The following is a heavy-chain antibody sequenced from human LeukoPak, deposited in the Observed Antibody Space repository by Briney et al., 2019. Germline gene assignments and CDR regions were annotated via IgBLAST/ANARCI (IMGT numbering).Heavy chain of an antibody. J-gene: IGHJ4*02. Sequence: SETLSLTCTVSGGSISSGGYYWGWIRQHPGEGLEWIGYIYYSGSTYYNPSLKSRVTISVDTSKNQFSLKLSSVTAADTAVYYCARSLGIAAAAYYFDYWGQGTLVTVSS. CDR3: ARSLGIAAAAYYFDY. D-gene: IGHD6-13*01. CDR2: IYYSGST. V-gene: IGHV4-31*03. CDR1: GGSISSGGYY.